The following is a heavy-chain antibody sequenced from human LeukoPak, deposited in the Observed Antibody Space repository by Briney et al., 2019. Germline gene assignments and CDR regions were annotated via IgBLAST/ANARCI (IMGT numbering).Heavy chain of an antibody. Sequence: PGTSLRLSCAASGFTFSAYAMSWVRQAPGKGLEWVSAISRSGSSTDYADSVKGRFTISRDNSKNTLYLQMNSLRPEDTAVYYCAKGGDILTGYYLYWYFDLWGRGTLVTVSS. CDR1: GFTFSAYA. D-gene: IGHD3-9*01. CDR2: ISRSGSST. J-gene: IGHJ2*01. CDR3: AKGGDILTGYYLYWYFDL. V-gene: IGHV3-23*01.